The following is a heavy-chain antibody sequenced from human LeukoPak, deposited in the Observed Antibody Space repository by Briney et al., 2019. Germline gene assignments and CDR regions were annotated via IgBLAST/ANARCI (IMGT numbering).Heavy chain of an antibody. CDR2: INPNSGGT. CDR1: GYTFTGYY. D-gene: IGHD3-10*01. Sequence: GASVKVSCKASGYTFTGYYMHWVRQAPGQGLEWMGWINPNSGGTNYAQKFQGRVTMTRDTSISTAYMELSRLRSDDTAVYYCARTPPITSGGSGTPARRDGMDVWGQGTTVTVSS. J-gene: IGHJ6*02. CDR3: ARTPPITSGGSGTPARRDGMDV. V-gene: IGHV1-2*02.